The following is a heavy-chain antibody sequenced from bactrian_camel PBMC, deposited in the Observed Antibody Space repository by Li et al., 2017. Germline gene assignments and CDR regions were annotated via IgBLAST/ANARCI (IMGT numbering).Heavy chain of an antibody. D-gene: IGHD6*01. V-gene: IGHV3-2*01. CDR2: IFWSWSGEGT. Sequence: VQLVESGGGLVQPGGSLRLSCAASGFTFSSYDMSWVRQAPGKGLEWISSIFWSWSGEGTNYADSVKGRFTISRASGKATVYLQMNSLEPSDTAVYYCATVQAPYGGSWYADYWGQGTQVTVS. CDR1: GFTFSSYD. J-gene: IGHJ4*01. CDR3: ATVQAPYGGSWYADY.